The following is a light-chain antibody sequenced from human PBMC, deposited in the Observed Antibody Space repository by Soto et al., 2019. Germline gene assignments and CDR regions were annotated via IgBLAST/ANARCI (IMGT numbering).Light chain of an antibody. CDR2: SAS. CDR1: QDISSW. J-gene: IGKJ5*01. Sequence: DLQMTQSPSSVSASVGDRVTITCRASQDISSWLAWYQQKPGKAPKLLIYSASSVQSGVPSRFSGSGSGTDFTLTISSLQPEDFATYYCQQANSFPITFGQGTRLEIK. V-gene: IGKV1-12*01. CDR3: QQANSFPIT.